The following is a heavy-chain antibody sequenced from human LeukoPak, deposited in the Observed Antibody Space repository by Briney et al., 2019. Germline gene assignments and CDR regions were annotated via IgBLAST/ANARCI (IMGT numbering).Heavy chain of an antibody. CDR3: ARDSRTTTGSLPYLDH. D-gene: IGHD2-2*01. J-gene: IGHJ4*02. V-gene: IGHV3-74*01. Sequence: GGSLRLSCAASGFTFSSYWMHWVRQAPGKGLVWVSRINSDGSSTSYADSVKGRFTISRDNAKNSLFLQMNSLRAEDTAVYYCARDSRTTTGSLPYLDHWGQGTLVTVSS. CDR2: INSDGSST. CDR1: GFTFSSYW.